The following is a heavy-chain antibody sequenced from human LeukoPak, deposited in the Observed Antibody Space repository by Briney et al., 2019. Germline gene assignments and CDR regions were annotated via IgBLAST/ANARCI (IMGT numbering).Heavy chain of an antibody. D-gene: IGHD6-6*01. Sequence: GGSLRLSCAASGFTVSSNYMSWVRQAPGKGLEWVSVIYSGGSTYYADSVKGRFTISRDNSKNTLYLQMNSLRAEDTAVYYCARDRVAASNWFDPWGQGTLVTVSS. V-gene: IGHV3-53*01. CDR1: GFTVSSNY. J-gene: IGHJ5*02. CDR2: IYSGGST. CDR3: ARDRVAASNWFDP.